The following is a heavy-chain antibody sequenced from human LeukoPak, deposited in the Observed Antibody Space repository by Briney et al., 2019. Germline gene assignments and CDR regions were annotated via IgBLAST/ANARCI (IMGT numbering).Heavy chain of an antibody. CDR3: ARGPYSSGWYTDYYYYYGMDV. V-gene: IGHV1-18*04. CDR1: GYTFTSYF. J-gene: IGHJ6*02. CDR2: ISAYNGNT. D-gene: IGHD6-19*01. Sequence: ASVKVSCKASGYTFTSYFMHWVRQAPGQGLEWMGWISAYNGNTNYAQKLQGRVTMTTDTSTSTAYMELRSLRSDDTAVYYCARGPYSSGWYTDYYYYYGMDVWGQGTTVTVSS.